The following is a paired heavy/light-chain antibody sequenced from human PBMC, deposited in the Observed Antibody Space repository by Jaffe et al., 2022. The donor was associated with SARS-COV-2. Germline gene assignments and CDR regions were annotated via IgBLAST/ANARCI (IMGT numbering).Heavy chain of an antibody. CDR2: ISESGDIT. J-gene: IGHJ4*02. V-gene: IGHV3-23*01. CDR1: GFTFGTYD. CDR3: ARVPRGSWHQDDY. D-gene: IGHD6-13*01. Sequence: EVQLLESGGGLVQPGGSLRLSCAASGFTFGTYDMNWIRQAPGKGLEWVSSISESGDITYYADSVRGRSTISRDNSRNTLYLQMNTLRVEDTAIYYCARVPRGSWHQDDYWGQGTLVTVSS.
Light chain of an antibody. CDR3: QQSYSTPRT. Sequence: DIQMTQSPSSLSASVGDRVTISCRASQSVSRYLNWYQQKPGKAPKLLIYAASSLQSGVPSRFGGSGSGTDFTLTISSLQPEDFATYYCQQSYSTPRTFGQGTKVEI. CDR2: AAS. CDR1: QSVSRY. J-gene: IGKJ1*01. V-gene: IGKV1-39*01.